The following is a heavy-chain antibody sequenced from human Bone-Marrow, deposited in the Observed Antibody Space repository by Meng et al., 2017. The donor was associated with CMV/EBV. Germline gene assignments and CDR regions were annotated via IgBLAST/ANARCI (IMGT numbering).Heavy chain of an antibody. D-gene: IGHD3-3*01. J-gene: IGHJ6*02. Sequence: GESLKISCAASGFTFSDYYMNWVRQAPGKGLEWFSSISSSSTIYYADSVKGRFTISRDNAKNSLYLQMNSLRAEDTAVYYCARELRFLEGYYYYGMDVCGQGTTVTVSS. V-gene: IGHV3-69-1*02. CDR2: ISSSSTI. CDR1: GFTFSDYY. CDR3: ARELRFLEGYYYYGMDV.